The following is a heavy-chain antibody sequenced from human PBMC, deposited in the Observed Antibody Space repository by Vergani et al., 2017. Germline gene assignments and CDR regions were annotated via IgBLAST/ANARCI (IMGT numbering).Heavy chain of an antibody. CDR3: AGPQWTSAYYYGGFDY. J-gene: IGHJ4*02. Sequence: EVQLLDSGGGLVQPGGSLRLSCAASGFTFSTYAMTWVRQAPGKGLEWVSTISSDGGSTYYADSVKGRFTISRDNSKNTLSLQMNSLTAEDTAIYYCAGPQWTSAYYYGGFDYWGQGILVTVSS. V-gene: IGHV3-23*01. CDR1: GFTFSTYA. D-gene: IGHD3-22*01. CDR2: ISSDGGST.